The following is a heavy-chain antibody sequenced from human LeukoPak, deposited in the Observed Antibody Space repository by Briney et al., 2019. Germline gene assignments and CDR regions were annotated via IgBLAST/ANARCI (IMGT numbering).Heavy chain of an antibody. CDR3: ARDSIAGYSLSW. D-gene: IGHD3-9*01. J-gene: IGHJ4*02. Sequence: SETLSLTCTVSGGSISSSSYYWGWIRQPPGKGLEWIGEISHSGSPNYNPSLKGRLTISVDTAKNQFSLKLSSVTAADTAVYYCARDSIAGYSLSWWGQGTLVTVSS. V-gene: IGHV4-39*07. CDR1: GGSISSSSYY. CDR2: ISHSGSP.